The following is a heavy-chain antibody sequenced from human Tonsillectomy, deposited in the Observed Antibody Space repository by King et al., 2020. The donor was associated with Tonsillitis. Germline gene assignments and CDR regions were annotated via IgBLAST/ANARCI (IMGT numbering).Heavy chain of an antibody. D-gene: IGHD3-10*01. Sequence: VQLQESGPGLVKPSQTLSLTCTVSGVSGSSGDYFLSWIRQPPGKGLECIAYIYYSGTTYYNPSLKSRLTMSIDTTNNNFSLKLNSVTAADTAVYYCARLPLLWFGESGGMDVWGQGTTVTVSS. J-gene: IGHJ6*02. V-gene: IGHV4-30-4*01. CDR3: ARLPLLWFGESGGMDV. CDR2: IYYSGTT. CDR1: GVSGSSGDYF.